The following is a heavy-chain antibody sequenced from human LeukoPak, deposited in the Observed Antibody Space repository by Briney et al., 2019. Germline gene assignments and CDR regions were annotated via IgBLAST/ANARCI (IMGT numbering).Heavy chain of an antibody. Sequence: SETLSLTCAVYGGSFSGYYWSWIRQPPGKGLEWIGEINHSGSTNYNPSFKSRVTISVDTSKNQFSLKLSSVTAADTAVYYCARGTWNCSGGSCYSSFDYWGQGTLVTVSS. CDR1: GGSFSGYY. J-gene: IGHJ4*02. D-gene: IGHD2-15*01. V-gene: IGHV4-34*01. CDR3: ARGTWNCSGGSCYSSFDY. CDR2: INHSGST.